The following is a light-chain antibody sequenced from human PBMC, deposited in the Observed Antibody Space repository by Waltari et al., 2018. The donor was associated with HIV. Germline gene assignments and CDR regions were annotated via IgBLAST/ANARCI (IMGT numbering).Light chain of an antibody. J-gene: IGKJ5*01. CDR1: QSVRNY. V-gene: IGKV3-11*01. Sequence: EIVLTQSPATLSLSPGERATLSCRASQSVRNYLAWYQHKPGQSPRLLRYETSKRATGTAARFSGSGSGTDFSLTISSLEPEDVGVYYCQQRSNWPPITFGQGTRVEIK. CDR2: ETS. CDR3: QQRSNWPPIT.